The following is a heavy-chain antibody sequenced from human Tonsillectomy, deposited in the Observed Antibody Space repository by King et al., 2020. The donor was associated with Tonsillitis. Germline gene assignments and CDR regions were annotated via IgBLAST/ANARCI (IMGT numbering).Heavy chain of an antibody. CDR2: ISYDGSNK. Sequence: VQLVESGGGVVQPGRSLRLSCAASGLTFSSYAMHWVRQAPGKGLEWVAFISYDGSNKYYADSVKGRFTISRDNSKNTLYLQMNSLRAEDMAVYYCARDGSILTGDLSYNGMDVWGQGTTVTVSS. CDR3: ARDGSILTGDLSYNGMDV. D-gene: IGHD3-9*01. J-gene: IGHJ6*02. V-gene: IGHV3-30-3*01. CDR1: GLTFSSYA.